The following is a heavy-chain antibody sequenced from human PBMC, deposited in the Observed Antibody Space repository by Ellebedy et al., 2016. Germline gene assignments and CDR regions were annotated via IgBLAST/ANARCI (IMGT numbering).Heavy chain of an antibody. D-gene: IGHD6-13*01. CDR1: GFNFRSYW. J-gene: IGHJ4*02. V-gene: IGHV3-7*01. CDR2: IKQDGSEK. CDR3: ARLNIAAEDVIDQ. Sequence: GGSLRLSXAASGFNFRSYWMSWVRQAPGKGLEWVTNIKQDGSEKYYVDSVKGRITISRDNAKNSLYLQMNSLRAEDTAVYYCARLNIAAEDVIDQWGQGTLVTVSS.